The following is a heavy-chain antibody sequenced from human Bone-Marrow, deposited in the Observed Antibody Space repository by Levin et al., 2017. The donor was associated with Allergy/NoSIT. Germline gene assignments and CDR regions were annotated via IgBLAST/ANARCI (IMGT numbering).Heavy chain of an antibody. V-gene: IGHV3-23*01. CDR3: AKDGVSHTSFLGYCSGGSCYLDY. J-gene: IGHJ4*02. CDR1: GFTFSNYA. D-gene: IGHD2-15*01. Sequence: GGSLRLSCAASGFTFSNYAMSWVRQAPGKGLEWVSVISGNGGSTYYAASVRGRFTISRDNSRNTLYLHMNTLRAEDTAVYYCAKDGVSHTSFLGYCSGGSCYLDYWGQGTLVTVSS. CDR2: ISGNGGST.